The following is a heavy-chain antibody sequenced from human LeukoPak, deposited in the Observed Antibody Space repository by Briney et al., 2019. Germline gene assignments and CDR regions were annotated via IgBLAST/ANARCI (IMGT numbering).Heavy chain of an antibody. Sequence: ASVKVSCKASGYTFTSYGISWVRQAPGQGLEWMGWISAYNGNTNYAQKLQGRVTMTTDTSTGTAYMELRSLRSDDTAVYYCARDDDYGDYVSPVRFDYWGQGTLVTVSS. CDR1: GYTFTSYG. D-gene: IGHD4-17*01. CDR2: ISAYNGNT. CDR3: ARDDDYGDYVSPVRFDY. J-gene: IGHJ4*02. V-gene: IGHV1-18*01.